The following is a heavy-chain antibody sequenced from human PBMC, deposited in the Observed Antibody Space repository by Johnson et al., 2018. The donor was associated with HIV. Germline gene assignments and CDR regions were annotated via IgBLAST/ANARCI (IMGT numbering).Heavy chain of an antibody. J-gene: IGHJ3*02. Sequence: VQLVESGGGVVQPGRSLRLSCAASGFTFSTYALHWVRQAPGKGLEWVAVISYDGSNKYYADSVKGRFTISRDNSKNTLYLQMNSLRAEDTAGYYCAKGGSSWSDDAFDIWGQGTMVTVSS. D-gene: IGHD6-13*01. CDR1: GFTFSTYA. CDR3: AKGGSSWSDDAFDI. V-gene: IGHV3-30*04. CDR2: ISYDGSNK.